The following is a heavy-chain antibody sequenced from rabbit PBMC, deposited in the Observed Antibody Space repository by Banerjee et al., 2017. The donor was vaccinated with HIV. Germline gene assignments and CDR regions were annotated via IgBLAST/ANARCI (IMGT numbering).Heavy chain of an antibody. J-gene: IGHJ4*01. D-gene: IGHD4-1*01. CDR2: IGAGSSGTT. Sequence: QEQLVESGGGLVQPGGSLTLTCKASGFDFSSKYWIYWVRQAPGKGLEWIACIGAGSSGTTYYATWAKGRFTISKTSSTTVTLQMTSLTAADTAAYFCAGGDATSGWGFNLWGPGTLVTVS. CDR3: AGGDATSGWGFNL. CDR1: GFDFSSKYW. V-gene: IGHV1S45*01.